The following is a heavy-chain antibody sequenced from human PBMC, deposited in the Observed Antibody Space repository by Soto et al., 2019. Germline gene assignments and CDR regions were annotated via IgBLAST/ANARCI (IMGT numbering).Heavy chain of an antibody. D-gene: IGHD2-8*01. CDR2: LVGSGADK. CDR3: AKDLIAGNGVWEAFDM. CDR1: GFSFSAHA. Sequence: GFLRLSCAASGFSFSAHAMNWVRPAXGKGLQWVSGLVGSGADKNYADSVRGRFTVSRDNSKNTLYLQMNSLRDEDTAVYYCAKDLIAGNGVWEAFDMWGRGTKVTVSS. V-gene: IGHV3-23*01. J-gene: IGHJ3*02.